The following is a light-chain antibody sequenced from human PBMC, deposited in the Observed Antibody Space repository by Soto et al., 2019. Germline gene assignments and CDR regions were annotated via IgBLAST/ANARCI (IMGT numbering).Light chain of an antibody. CDR3: QQYGSSVWT. J-gene: IGKJ1*01. Sequence: EIVLTQSPGTLSLSPGERATLSCRSSQIVSDNYLAWFQQRPGQAPRLLIYGASSRATGIPVRFSGSGSGTDFTLTITRLEPEDFAVYYCQQYGSSVWTFGQGTKVDIK. V-gene: IGKV3-20*01. CDR2: GAS. CDR1: QIVSDNY.